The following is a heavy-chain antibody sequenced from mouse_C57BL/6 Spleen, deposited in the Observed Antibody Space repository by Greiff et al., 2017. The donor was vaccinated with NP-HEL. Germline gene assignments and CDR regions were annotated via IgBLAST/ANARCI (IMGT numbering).Heavy chain of an antibody. CDR2: ISSGSSTI. J-gene: IGHJ1*03. CDR1: GFTFSDYG. CDR3: ARDYYDDSHWYFEV. Sequence: EVKLMESGGGLVKPGGSLKLSCAASGFTFSDYGMHWVRQAPEKGLEWVAYISSGSSTIYYADTVKGRFTISRDNANNTLFLQMTSLRSEDTAMYYCARDYYDDSHWYFEVWGTGTTVTVSS. V-gene: IGHV5-17*01. D-gene: IGHD1-1*01.